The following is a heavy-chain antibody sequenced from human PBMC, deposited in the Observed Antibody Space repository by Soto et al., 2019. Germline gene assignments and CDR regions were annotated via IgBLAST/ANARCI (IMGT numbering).Heavy chain of an antibody. V-gene: IGHV1-18*01. CDR1: GYTFTSYG. CDR3: ARGGTRGRKYRSGPNSYLFDP. CDR2: ISAYNGNT. D-gene: IGHD6-19*01. J-gene: IGHJ5*02. Sequence: ASVKVSCKASGYTFTSYGISWVRQAPGQGLEWMGWISAYNGNTNYAQKLQGRVTMTTDTSTSTAYMELRSLRSDDTAVYYCARGGTRGRKYRSGPNSYLFDPWGQGTLVTVS.